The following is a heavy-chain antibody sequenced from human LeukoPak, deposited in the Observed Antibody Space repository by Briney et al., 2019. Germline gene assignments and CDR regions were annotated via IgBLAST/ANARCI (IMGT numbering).Heavy chain of an antibody. D-gene: IGHD5-12*01. CDR3: VRHDGRGGATMGAFDS. Sequence: VDPSKTLSLTCTVSACSFISSSHHWGWIRQSPGKGLEWIGSVYYGRTTYYNPSLDGRVTVSLDTSANQFSLQLNSVTAADTAVYYCVRHDGRGGATMGAFDSWGQGSLVTVSS. V-gene: IGHV4-39*01. CDR1: ACSFISSSHH. CDR2: VYYGRTT. J-gene: IGHJ5*01.